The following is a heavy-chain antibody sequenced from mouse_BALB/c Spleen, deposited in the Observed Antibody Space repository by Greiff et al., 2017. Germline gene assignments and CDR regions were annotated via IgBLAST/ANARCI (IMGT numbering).Heavy chain of an antibody. CDR1: GFTFSSYT. CDR2: ISNGGGST. CDR3: ARRREGAMDY. Sequence: EVQLVESGGGLVQPGGSLKLSCAASGFTFSSYTMSWVRQTPEKRLEWVAYISNGGGSTYYPDTVKGRFTISRDNAKNTLYLQMSSLKSEDTAMYYCARRREGAMDYWGQGTSVTVSS. V-gene: IGHV5-12-2*01. J-gene: IGHJ4*01.